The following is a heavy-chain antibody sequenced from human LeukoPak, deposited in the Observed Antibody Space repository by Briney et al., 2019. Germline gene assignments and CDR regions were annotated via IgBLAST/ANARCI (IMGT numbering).Heavy chain of an antibody. Sequence: GGSLRLSCAASGFTFSSYSMNWVRQAPGKGREWVSSISSSSSYIYYADSVKGRFTISRDNAENSLYLQMNSLRAEDTAVYYCARDYYGSGSYVPRLDPWGQGTLVTVSS. J-gene: IGHJ5*02. CDR1: GFTFSSYS. CDR2: ISSSSSYI. V-gene: IGHV3-21*01. CDR3: ARDYYGSGSYVPRLDP. D-gene: IGHD3-10*01.